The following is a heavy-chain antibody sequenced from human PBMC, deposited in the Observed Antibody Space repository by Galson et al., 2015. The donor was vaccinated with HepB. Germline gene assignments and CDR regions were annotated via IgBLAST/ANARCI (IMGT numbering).Heavy chain of an antibody. CDR3: ATPLRITMVQGVIITSDY. V-gene: IGHV1-24*01. CDR1: GYTLTELS. D-gene: IGHD3-10*01. CDR2: FDPEDGET. J-gene: IGHJ4*02. Sequence: CKVSGYTLTELSMHWVRQAPGKGLEWMGGFDPEDGETIYAQKFQGRVTMTEDTSTDTAYMELSSLRSEDTAVYYCATPLRITMVQGVIITSDYWGQGTLVTVSS.